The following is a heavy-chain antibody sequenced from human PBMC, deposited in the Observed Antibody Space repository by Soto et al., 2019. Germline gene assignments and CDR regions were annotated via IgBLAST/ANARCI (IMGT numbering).Heavy chain of an antibody. J-gene: IGHJ4*02. CDR2: INTDGSIT. D-gene: IGHD2-15*01. Sequence: GGSLRLSCAASGFTFSSYWMHWVRQVPGKGLVWVSRINTDGSITSHADSVKGRFTISRDNAKNTLYLQMNSLRADDTAVYYCTRDSGGRDAYWGQGALVTVST. V-gene: IGHV3-74*01. CDR3: TRDSGGRDAY. CDR1: GFTFSSYW.